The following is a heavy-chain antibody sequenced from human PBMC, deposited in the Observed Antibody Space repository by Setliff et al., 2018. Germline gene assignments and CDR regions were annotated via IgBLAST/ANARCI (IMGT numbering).Heavy chain of an antibody. CDR2: IWYDGSNK. D-gene: IGHD6-13*01. CDR1: GFTFSSYG. CDR3: AKGDITAGYAFDI. V-gene: IGHV3-33*06. J-gene: IGHJ3*02. Sequence: GESLKLSCAASGFTFSSYGMHWVRQAPGKGLEWVAVIWYDGSNKYYADSVKGRFTISRDNSKNTLYLQMNSLRAEDTAVYYCAKGDITAGYAFDIWGQGTMVTVSS.